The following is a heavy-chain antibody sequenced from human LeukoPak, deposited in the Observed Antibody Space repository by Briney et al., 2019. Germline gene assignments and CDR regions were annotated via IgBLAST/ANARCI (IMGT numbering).Heavy chain of an antibody. Sequence: GRSLRLSCVGSGFTFGEYDMHWVRQAPGKGLEWVAGIKWNSDYIGYAGSVKGRFTISRDNAKNSLYLQMNSLEAEDTAVYYCARDPGDDAGPYFDYWGQGTVVTVSS. J-gene: IGHJ4*02. CDR3: ARDPGDDAGPYFDY. V-gene: IGHV3-9*01. CDR1: GFTFGEYD. D-gene: IGHD2-21*02. CDR2: IKWNSDYI.